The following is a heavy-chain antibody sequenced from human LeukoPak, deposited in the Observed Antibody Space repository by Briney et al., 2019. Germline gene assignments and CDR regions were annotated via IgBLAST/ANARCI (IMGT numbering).Heavy chain of an antibody. V-gene: IGHV3-30-3*01. D-gene: IGHD4-23*01. Sequence: PGGSLRLSCAASGFTFSSYAMSWVRQAPGKGLEWVAVISYDGSNKYYADSVKGRFTISRDNSKNTLYLQMNSLRAEDTAVYYCARIYGGNSGGHIDYWGRGTLVTVSS. CDR2: ISYDGSNK. J-gene: IGHJ4*02. CDR3: ARIYGGNSGGHIDY. CDR1: GFTFSSYA.